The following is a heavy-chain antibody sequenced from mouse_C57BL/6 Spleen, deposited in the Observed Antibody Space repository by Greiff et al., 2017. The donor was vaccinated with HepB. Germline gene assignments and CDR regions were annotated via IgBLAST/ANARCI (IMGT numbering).Heavy chain of an antibody. J-gene: IGHJ4*01. V-gene: IGHV1-81*01. CDR1: GYTFTSYG. D-gene: IGHD2-5*01. Sequence: VQLVESGAELARPGASVKLSCKASGYTFTSYGISWVKQRTGQGLEWIGEIYPRSGNTYYNEKFKGKATLTADKSSSTAYMELRSLTSEDSAVYFCARIRLYSNFGAMDYWGQGTSVTVSS. CDR3: ARIRLYSNFGAMDY. CDR2: IYPRSGNT.